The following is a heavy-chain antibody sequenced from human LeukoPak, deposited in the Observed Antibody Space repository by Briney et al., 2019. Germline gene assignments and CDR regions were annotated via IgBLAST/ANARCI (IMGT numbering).Heavy chain of an antibody. CDR2: INPSSNAA. CDR1: GYTFSDYT. V-gene: IGHV1-2*02. CDR3: ARSRELLDFDT. J-gene: IGHJ4*02. Sequence: GASVKVSCKTSGYTFSDYTIHWVRQAPGQGLEWMGWINPSSNAANYAQRFEGRVSLTRDTSISTADMVLTSQTSDDTGVYYCARSRELLDFDTWGQGTLVSVSS. D-gene: IGHD3-10*01.